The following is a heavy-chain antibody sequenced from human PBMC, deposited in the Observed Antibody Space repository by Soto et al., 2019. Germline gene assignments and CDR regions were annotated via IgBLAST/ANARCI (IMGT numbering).Heavy chain of an antibody. CDR2: IYYNEVT. CDR1: GDSINNGAYY. Sequence: QVQLQESGPGLLKPSQTLSLTCNVSGDSINNGAYYWSWFRQPPGKGLEWIGYIYYNEVTYYNPSLKRRPTISLETSKHQFSLQLTSVTAADTAVYYCARDHTVTTGAFDIWGPGTMVTVSS. CDR3: ARDHTVTTGAFDI. D-gene: IGHD4-17*01. J-gene: IGHJ3*02. V-gene: IGHV4-30-4*01.